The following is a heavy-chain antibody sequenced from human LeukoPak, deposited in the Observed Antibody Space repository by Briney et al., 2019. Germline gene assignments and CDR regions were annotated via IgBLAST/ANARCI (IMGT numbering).Heavy chain of an antibody. CDR1: GGTFSSYA. CDR2: ITPIFGTA. Sequence: VASVKVSCKASGGTFSSYAISWVRQAPGQGLEWMGGITPIFGTANYAQKFQGRVTITADESTSTAYMELSSLRSEDTAVYYCARDSSRGGYNPYFLDYWGQGALVTVSS. V-gene: IGHV1-69*13. J-gene: IGHJ4*02. CDR3: ARDSSRGGYNPYFLDY. D-gene: IGHD5-24*01.